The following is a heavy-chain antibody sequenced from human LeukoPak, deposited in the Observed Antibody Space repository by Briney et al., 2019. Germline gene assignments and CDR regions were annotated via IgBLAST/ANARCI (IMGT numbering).Heavy chain of an antibody. J-gene: IGHJ4*02. D-gene: IGHD3-10*01. Sequence: GGSLRLSCAASGFTFSGAWMSWVRRAPGKGLEWVGRIKSKRDGETTEYAAPVQGRFTISRDDSGDMLYLQMNTLKTEDTAVYYCTREWYGELPYWGQGTLVTVSS. CDR1: GFTFSGAW. CDR2: IKSKRDGETT. V-gene: IGHV3-15*01. CDR3: TREWYGELPY.